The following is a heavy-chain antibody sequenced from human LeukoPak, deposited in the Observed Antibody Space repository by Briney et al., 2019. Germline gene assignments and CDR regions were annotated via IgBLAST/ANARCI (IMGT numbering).Heavy chain of an antibody. CDR3: ARVTWDSSSWYTPHYYYYMDV. CDR1: GGSISSSSYY. J-gene: IGHJ6*03. Sequence: SETLSLTCTVSGGSISSSSYYWGWIRQPPGKGLEWIGSIYYSGSTYYNPSLKSRVTISVDTSKNQFSLKLSSVTAADTAVYYCARVTWDSSSWYTPHYYYYMDVWGKGTTVTVSS. D-gene: IGHD6-13*01. V-gene: IGHV4-39*01. CDR2: IYYSGST.